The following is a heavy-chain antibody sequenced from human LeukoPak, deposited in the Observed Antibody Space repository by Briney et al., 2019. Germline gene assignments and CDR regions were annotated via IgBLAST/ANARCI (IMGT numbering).Heavy chain of an antibody. J-gene: IGHJ5*02. CDR2: INPSGGST. CDR1: GYTFTSYY. Sequence: ASVKVSCKASGYTFTSYYMHWARQAPGQGLEWMGIINPSGGSTSYAQKFQGRVTMTRDTSTSTVYMELSSLRSEDTAVYYCARELTTVTSWFDPWGQGTLVTVSS. D-gene: IGHD4-17*01. CDR3: ARELTTVTSWFDP. V-gene: IGHV1-46*01.